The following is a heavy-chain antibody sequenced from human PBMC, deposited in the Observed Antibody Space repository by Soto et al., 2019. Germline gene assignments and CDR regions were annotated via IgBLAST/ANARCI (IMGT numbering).Heavy chain of an antibody. J-gene: IGHJ6*02. CDR2: IYYSGST. CDR1: GGSISSSSYY. Sequence: SETLSLTCTVSGGSISSSSYYWGWIRQPPGKGLEWIGSIYYSGSTYYNPSLKSRVTISVDTSKNQFSLKLSSVTAADTAVYYCYCISTSGYGMDVWGQGTTVTVSS. CDR3: YCISTSGYGMDV. D-gene: IGHD2-2*01. V-gene: IGHV4-39*01.